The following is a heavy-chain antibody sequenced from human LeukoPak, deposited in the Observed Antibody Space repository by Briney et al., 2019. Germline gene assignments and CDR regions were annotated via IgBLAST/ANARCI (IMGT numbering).Heavy chain of an antibody. CDR3: ARADEIAAAVFYFDY. V-gene: IGHV4-30-2*01. CDR1: GGSLSRNTDY. D-gene: IGHD6-13*01. J-gene: IGHJ4*02. Sequence: PSETLSLTCTVSGGSLSRNTDYWTWIRQPPGKGLEWIGYIFHTGSTYYNPSLKSRVTISLDRSKNQFSLKLSSVTAADTAVYYCARADEIAAAVFYFDYWGQGTLVTVSS. CDR2: IFHTGST.